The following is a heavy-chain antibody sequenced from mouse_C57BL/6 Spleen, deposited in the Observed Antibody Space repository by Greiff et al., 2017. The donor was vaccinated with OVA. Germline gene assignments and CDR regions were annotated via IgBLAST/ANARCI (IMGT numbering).Heavy chain of an antibody. D-gene: IGHD2-4*01. Sequence: QVQLQQSGAELVRPGSSVKLSCKASGYTFTSYWMHWVKQRPIQGLEWIGNIDPSDSETHYNQKFKDKATLTVDKSSSTAYMQLSSLTSEDSAVYYCARWDDYDRFFAYWGQGTLVTVSA. CDR3: ARWDDYDRFFAY. J-gene: IGHJ3*01. CDR2: IDPSDSET. V-gene: IGHV1-52*01. CDR1: GYTFTSYW.